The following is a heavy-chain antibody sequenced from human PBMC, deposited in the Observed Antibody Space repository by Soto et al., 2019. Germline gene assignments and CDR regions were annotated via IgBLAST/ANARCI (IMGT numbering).Heavy chain of an antibody. Sequence: GGSLRLSCVASGFTFSNYNMNWVRQAPGKGLEWVSSISSGSNYIVYADSMKGRFTISRDNAKNSLYLEMSSLRVEDTAVYFCASNDEGGSRLWGQRTLVTVSS. J-gene: IGHJ4*02. V-gene: IGHV3-21*01. CDR2: ISSGSNYI. D-gene: IGHD2-2*01. CDR3: ASNDEGGSRL. CDR1: GFTFSNYN.